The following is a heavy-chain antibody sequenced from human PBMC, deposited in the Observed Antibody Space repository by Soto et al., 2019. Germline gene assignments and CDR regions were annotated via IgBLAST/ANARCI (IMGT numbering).Heavy chain of an antibody. CDR2: INDSGNI. J-gene: IGHJ6*03. Sequence: QVQLQQWGAGLLKPSETLSLTCAVYGASSSGYQWTWIRQTPGKGLEWIGEINDSGNINYNPSLKSRVTIELDTPKTQISLKLSSVTAADSAVYYCARGLIVWFGELYLRGGHYYYMDVWGKWTAVTVSS. D-gene: IGHD3-10*01. CDR3: ARGLIVWFGELYLRGGHYYYMDV. V-gene: IGHV4-34*01. CDR1: GASSSGYQ.